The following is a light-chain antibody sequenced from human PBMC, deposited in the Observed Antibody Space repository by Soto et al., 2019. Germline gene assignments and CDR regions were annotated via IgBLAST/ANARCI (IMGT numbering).Light chain of an antibody. Sequence: QSVLTQPPSVSGAPGQGVTISCAGTSFNIGAGYDVHWYQQVPGTAPKLLIYTNSNRPSGVPDRFSGSKSGTSASLAITGLKAADEADYYCQSYDSSLSDLVFGGGTKLTVL. CDR2: TNS. J-gene: IGLJ3*02. CDR1: SFNIGAGYD. CDR3: QSYDSSLSDLV. V-gene: IGLV1-40*01.